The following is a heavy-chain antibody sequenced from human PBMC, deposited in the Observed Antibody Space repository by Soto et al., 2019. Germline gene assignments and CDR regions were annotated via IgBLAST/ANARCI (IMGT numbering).Heavy chain of an antibody. CDR1: GYTFTSYA. CDR3: ARIGVDDYGGNFDY. J-gene: IGHJ4*02. D-gene: IGHD4-17*01. V-gene: IGHV1-3*01. Sequence: QVQLVQSGAEVKKPGASVKVSCKASGYTFTSYAMHWVRQAPGQRLEWMGWINAGNGNTKYSQKFQGRVTITRDTSASTAYMELSSLRSEDTAVYYCARIGVDDYGGNFDYWGQGTLVTVSS. CDR2: INAGNGNT.